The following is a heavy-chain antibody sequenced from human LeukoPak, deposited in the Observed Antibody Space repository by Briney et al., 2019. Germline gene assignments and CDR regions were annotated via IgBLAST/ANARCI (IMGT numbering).Heavy chain of an antibody. Sequence: GGSLRLSCAASGFTFDDYAMHWVRQAPGKGLEWVSSISSGSTSTYYADSVKDRFTISRDNAKSSLYLQMNSLRAEDTAVYYCVSCEAVLWYFDLWGRGTLVTVSS. D-gene: IGHD1-1*01. V-gene: IGHV3-21*06. J-gene: IGHJ2*01. CDR2: ISSGSTST. CDR1: GFTFDDYA. CDR3: VSCEAVLWYFDL.